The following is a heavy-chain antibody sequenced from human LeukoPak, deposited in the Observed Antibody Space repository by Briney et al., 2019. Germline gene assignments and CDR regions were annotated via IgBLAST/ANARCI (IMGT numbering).Heavy chain of an antibody. CDR1: GFTFNNYA. J-gene: IGHJ4*02. CDR2: ISSGGST. D-gene: IGHD1-26*01. CDR3: AKDTYSTSPYYSDY. V-gene: IGHV3-23*01. Sequence: PGGSLRLSCAAAGFTFNNYAMSWVRQAPGKGLKWVSGISSGGSTYYADSVKGRFTISRDNSRNTLYLQMNSLRAEDTAVYYCAKDTYSTSPYYSDYWGQGTPVTVSS.